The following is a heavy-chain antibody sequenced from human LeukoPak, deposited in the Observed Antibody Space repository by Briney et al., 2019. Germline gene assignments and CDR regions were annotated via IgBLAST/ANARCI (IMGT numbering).Heavy chain of an antibody. CDR3: ARLFPAVTTLPYFDY. V-gene: IGHV4-39*01. CDR2: IYYSGST. D-gene: IGHD4-17*01. CDR1: GGSISSSSYY. J-gene: IGHJ4*02. Sequence: SETLSLTCTVSGGSISSSSYYWGWIRQPPGKGLEWIGSIYYSGSTYYNPSLKSRVTISVDTSKNQFSLKLSSVTAADTAVYYCARLFPAVTTLPYFDYWGQGTLVTVSS.